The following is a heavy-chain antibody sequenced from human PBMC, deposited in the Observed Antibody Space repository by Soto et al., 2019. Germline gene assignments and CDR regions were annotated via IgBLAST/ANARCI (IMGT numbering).Heavy chain of an antibody. D-gene: IGHD2-2*01. CDR3: ARGGQLPHFYFDY. CDR2: IWDDGSNK. J-gene: IGHJ4*02. V-gene: IGHV3-33*01. Sequence: PGGSLRLSGAASGFTFSSYGMHWVRQAPGKGLEWVAVIWDDGSNKYYADSVKSRFTISRDNSKNTLYLQMNSLRSEDTAVYYCARGGQLPHFYFDYWGQGTLVTVSS. CDR1: GFTFSSYG.